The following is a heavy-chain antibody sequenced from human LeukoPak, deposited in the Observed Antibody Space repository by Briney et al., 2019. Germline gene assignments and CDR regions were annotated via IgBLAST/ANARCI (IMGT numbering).Heavy chain of an antibody. Sequence: GGSLRLSCAASGFTFSGYGMHWVRQAPGKGLEWVAVISYDGSNKYYADSVKGRFTISRDNSKNTLYLQMNSLRAEDTAVYYCAKDLGVRGDQYGYWGQGTLVTVSS. J-gene: IGHJ4*02. CDR3: AKDLGVRGDQYGY. CDR1: GFTFSGYG. V-gene: IGHV3-30*18. D-gene: IGHD3-10*01. CDR2: ISYDGSNK.